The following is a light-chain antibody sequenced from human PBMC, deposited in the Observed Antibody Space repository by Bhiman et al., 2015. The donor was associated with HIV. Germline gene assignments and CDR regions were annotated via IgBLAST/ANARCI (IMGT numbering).Light chain of an antibody. Sequence: QSALTQPASVSGSPGQSITISCTGTSSDVGGYKHVSWYQQHPGKAPKLMIYDVSNRPSGVSNRFSGSKSDNTASLTISGLQAEDEADYYCSSYTTSSTYVFGTATTVTVL. CDR1: SSDVGGYKH. CDR2: DVS. V-gene: IGLV2-14*03. CDR3: SSYTTSSTYV. J-gene: IGLJ1*01.